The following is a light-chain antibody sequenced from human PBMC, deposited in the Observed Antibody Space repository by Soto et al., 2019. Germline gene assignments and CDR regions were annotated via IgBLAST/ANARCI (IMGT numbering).Light chain of an antibody. J-gene: IGKJ4*01. Sequence: DIQMSQSPSSLSASIGDRITITCRASQSISTYLNWYQQKPGKAPRLLIYGASTLQNGVPSRFSGSGSATDYTLTISSLQPEDFATYYCQLSFITPPLTFGGGTTVEMK. CDR2: GAS. CDR3: QLSFITPPLT. V-gene: IGKV1-39*01. CDR1: QSISTY.